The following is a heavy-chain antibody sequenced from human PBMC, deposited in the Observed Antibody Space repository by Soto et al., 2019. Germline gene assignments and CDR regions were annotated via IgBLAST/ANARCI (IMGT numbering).Heavy chain of an antibody. CDR3: ARGEVYSSSSPYYGRDV. CDR2: INPNSGGT. CDR1: GYTFTGYY. J-gene: IGHJ6*02. V-gene: IGHV1-2*04. D-gene: IGHD6-6*01. Sequence: ASVKVSCKASGYTFTGYYMHWVRQAPGQGLEWMGWINPNSGGTNYAQKFQGWVTMTRDTSISTAYMELSRLRSDDTAVYYCARGEVYSSSSPYYGRDVWGQGTTVTVSS.